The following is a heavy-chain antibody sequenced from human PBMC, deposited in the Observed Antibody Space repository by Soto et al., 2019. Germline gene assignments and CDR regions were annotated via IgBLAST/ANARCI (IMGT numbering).Heavy chain of an antibody. CDR2: IYYSGST. CDR1: GGSISSYY. J-gene: IGHJ4*02. Sequence: SETLSLTCTVSGGSISSYYWGWIRQPPGKGLEWIGSIYYSGSTYYNPSLKSRVTISVDTSKNQFSLKLSSVTAADTAVYYCARWIQLWLTFDYWGQGTLVT. V-gene: IGHV4-39*01. D-gene: IGHD5-18*01. CDR3: ARWIQLWLTFDY.